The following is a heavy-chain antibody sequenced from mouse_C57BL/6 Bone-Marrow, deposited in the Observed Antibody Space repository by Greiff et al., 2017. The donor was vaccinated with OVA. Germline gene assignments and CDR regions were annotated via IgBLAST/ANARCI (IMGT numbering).Heavy chain of an antibody. Sequence: VQLQQPGAELVKPGASVKLSCKASGYTFTSYWMHWVKQRPGQGLEWIGMIHPNSGSTNYNEKFKRKATLTVDKSSSTAYMQLSSLTSEDSAVYYCARGGTTVVATSPFAYWGQGTLVTVSA. D-gene: IGHD1-1*01. V-gene: IGHV1-64*01. CDR2: IHPNSGST. CDR1: GYTFTSYW. J-gene: IGHJ3*01. CDR3: ARGGTTVVATSPFAY.